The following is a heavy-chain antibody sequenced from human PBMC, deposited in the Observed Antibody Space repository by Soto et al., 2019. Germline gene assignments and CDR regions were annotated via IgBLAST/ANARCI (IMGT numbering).Heavy chain of an antibody. V-gene: IGHV1-69*06. CDR2: IIPIFGTA. CDR3: ARACSGGSCPPS. CDR1: GGTFSSYA. Sequence: QVQLVQSGAEVKKPGSSVKVSCKASGGTFSSYAISWVRQAPGQGLEWMGGIIPIFGTANYAQKFQGRVTITADKSTSKAYMEMSSLRSEDTAVYYFARACSGGSCPPSWGQGTLVTVSS. D-gene: IGHD2-15*01. J-gene: IGHJ4*02.